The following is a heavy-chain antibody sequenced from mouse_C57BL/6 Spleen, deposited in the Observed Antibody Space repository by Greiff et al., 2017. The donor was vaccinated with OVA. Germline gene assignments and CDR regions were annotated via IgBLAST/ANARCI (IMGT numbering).Heavy chain of an antibody. D-gene: IGHD2-5*01. Sequence: QVQLQQSGAELARPGASVKLSCKASGYTFTSYGISWVKQRTGQGLEWIGEIYPRSGNPYYNEKFKGKATLTADKSSSTTYMELRSLTSEDSAVYFCARYSNGAMDYWGQGTSVTVSS. V-gene: IGHV1-81*01. CDR3: ARYSNGAMDY. CDR1: GYTFTSYG. J-gene: IGHJ4*01. CDR2: IYPRSGNP.